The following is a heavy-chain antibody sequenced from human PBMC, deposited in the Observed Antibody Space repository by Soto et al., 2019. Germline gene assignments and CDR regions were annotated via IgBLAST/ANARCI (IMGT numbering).Heavy chain of an antibody. CDR3: ARVSWSRKYYYYYGMDV. CDR1: GGSISSGGYY. Sequence: SETLYLTCTVSGGSISSGGYYWSWIRQHPGKGLEWIGYIYYSGSTYYNPSLKSRVTISVDTSKNQFSLKLSSVTAADTAVYYCARVSWSRKYYYYYGMDVWGQGTTVTVSS. V-gene: IGHV4-31*03. CDR2: IYYSGST. J-gene: IGHJ6*02.